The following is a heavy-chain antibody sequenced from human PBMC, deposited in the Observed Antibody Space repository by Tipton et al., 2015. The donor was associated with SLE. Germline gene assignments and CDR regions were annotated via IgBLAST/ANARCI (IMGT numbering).Heavy chain of an antibody. CDR3: AREVYSGSHLLDY. Sequence: QSGAEVKKPGASVKVSCKASGYTFTDYYMHWMRQAPGQGLEWMGWITPNTGGTNYAQKFQGRVTMTRDTSISTAYMELSRLTSDDTAVYYCAREVYSGSHLLDYWGQGTLVTVSS. CDR1: GYTFTDYY. J-gene: IGHJ4*02. V-gene: IGHV1-2*02. CDR2: ITPNTGGT. D-gene: IGHD1-26*01.